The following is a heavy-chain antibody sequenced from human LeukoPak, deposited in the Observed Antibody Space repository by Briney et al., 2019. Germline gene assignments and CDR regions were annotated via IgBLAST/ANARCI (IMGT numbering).Heavy chain of an antibody. Sequence: GGSLRLSCAASGFTFSTSGMHWVRQSPGKGLDWVAFIRNDGNKKNYAESVKGRFTISRDNSRNTLYLQMDSLSAEDTAVYYCVKVDTWGQGTLVTVSS. V-gene: IGHV3-30*02. J-gene: IGHJ5*02. CDR1: GFTFSTSG. D-gene: IGHD3-22*01. CDR2: IRNDGNKK. CDR3: VKVDT.